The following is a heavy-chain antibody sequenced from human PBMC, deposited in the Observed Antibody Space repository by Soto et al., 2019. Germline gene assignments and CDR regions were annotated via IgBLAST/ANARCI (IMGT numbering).Heavy chain of an antibody. D-gene: IGHD1-7*01. CDR2: ISGSGGST. J-gene: IGHJ5*02. CDR1: GFTFSSYA. V-gene: IGHV3-23*01. Sequence: HPGGSLRLSCAASGFTFSSYAMSWVRQAPGKGLEWVSAISGSGGSTYYADSVKGRFTISRDNSKNTLYLQMNSLRAEDTAVYYCAKSPNWDYVNWFDPWGQGTLVTSPQ. CDR3: AKSPNWDYVNWFDP.